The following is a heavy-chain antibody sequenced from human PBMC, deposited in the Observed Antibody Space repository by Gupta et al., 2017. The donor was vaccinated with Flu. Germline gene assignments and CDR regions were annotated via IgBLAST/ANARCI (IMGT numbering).Heavy chain of an antibody. CDR3: ARQNYFHYYGMDV. J-gene: IGHJ6*02. Sequence: QVQLQESGPGLVKPSETLSLTCTVSGGSINNYYWTWIRQAPGKGLEWIGFIYYSGSTNYNPSLKSRLTMSLDTSKNQFSLKLRSVTAADTAVYYCARQNYFHYYGMDVWGQGTTVTVSS. CDR2: IYYSGST. CDR1: GGSINNYY. V-gene: IGHV4-59*08.